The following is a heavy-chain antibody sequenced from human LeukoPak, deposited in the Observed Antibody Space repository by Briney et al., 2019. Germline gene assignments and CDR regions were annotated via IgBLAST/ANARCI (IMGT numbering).Heavy chain of an antibody. CDR3: ARYQPLYGMDV. CDR1: GGSFSGYY. J-gene: IGHJ6*02. V-gene: IGHV4-59*10. CDR2: IYTSGST. Sequence: SETLSLTCAVYGGSFSGYYWSWIRQPAGKGLEWIGRIYTSGSTNYNPSLKSRVTMSVDTSKNQFSLKLSSVTAADTAVYYCARYQPLYGMDVWGQGTTVTVSS.